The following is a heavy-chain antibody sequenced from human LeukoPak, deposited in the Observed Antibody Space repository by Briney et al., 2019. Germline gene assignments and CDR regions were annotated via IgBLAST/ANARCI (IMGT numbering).Heavy chain of an antibody. CDR1: GGSISTYY. V-gene: IGHV4-59*12. J-gene: IGHJ3*02. D-gene: IGHD3-22*01. CDR3: ARVDSSGYHDAFDI. Sequence: NTSETLSLTCTVSGGSISTYYWSWIRQPPGKGLEWIGYIYYTGSTNYNPSLKSRVTISVDTSKNQFSLKLSSVTAADTAVYYCARVDSSGYHDAFDIWGQGTMVTVSS. CDR2: IYYTGST.